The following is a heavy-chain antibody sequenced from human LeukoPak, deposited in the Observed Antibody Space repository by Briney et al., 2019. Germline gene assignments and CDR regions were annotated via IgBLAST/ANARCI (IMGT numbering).Heavy chain of an antibody. Sequence: KSSETLSLTCTVSGGSISSYYWSWIRQPPGKGLEWIGYIYYSGSTNYNPSLKSRVTISVDTSKNQFSLKLSSVTAADTAVYYCARLGRELTFDYWGQGTLVTVSS. CDR1: GGSISSYY. CDR3: ARLGRELTFDY. CDR2: IYYSGST. D-gene: IGHD1-26*01. V-gene: IGHV4-59*08. J-gene: IGHJ4*02.